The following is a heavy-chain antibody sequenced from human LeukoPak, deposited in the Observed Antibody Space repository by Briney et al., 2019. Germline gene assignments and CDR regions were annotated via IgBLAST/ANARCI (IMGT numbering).Heavy chain of an antibody. V-gene: IGHV1-2*06. CDR2: IIPGSGGT. CDR1: GYTFTVYY. D-gene: IGHD4-17*01. J-gene: IGHJ5*02. CDR3: ARENYGVP. Sequence: ASVKVSCKASGYTFTVYYIHWVRQAPGQGLEWMGRIIPGSGGTNYAQKFQGRVTMTRDTSINTAYMELSRQTSDGTAVYYCARENYGVPWGQGTLVTVSS.